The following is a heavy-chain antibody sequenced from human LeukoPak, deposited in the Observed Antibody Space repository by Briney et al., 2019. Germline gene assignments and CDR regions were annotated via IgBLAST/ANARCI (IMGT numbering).Heavy chain of an antibody. Sequence: SETLSLTCAVSDDSIRSSAYYWGWIRQPPGKGLERIGSIYYSGSTYYNPSLKSRVTTSIDTSKNQFSLKLSSVTAADTAVYYCASEPYGSGSFLGAFDIWGQGTMVTVSS. CDR1: DDSIRSSAYY. V-gene: IGHV4-39*01. CDR3: ASEPYGSGSFLGAFDI. CDR2: IYYSGST. D-gene: IGHD3-10*01. J-gene: IGHJ3*02.